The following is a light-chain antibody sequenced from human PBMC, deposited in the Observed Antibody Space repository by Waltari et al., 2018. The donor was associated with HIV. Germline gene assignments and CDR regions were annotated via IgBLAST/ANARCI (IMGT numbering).Light chain of an antibody. Sequence: QSALTQPPSASGSLGQSVTISRTRPSSDIGAYASVSWFQQHPRSAPKLLLYEVTRRPSTVSERFSGSRSGSTAFLTVAGLQPDDEATYFCSSYGDSLRVLFGGGTNVTVL. CDR3: SSYGDSLRVL. J-gene: IGLJ3*02. CDR1: SSDIGAYAS. CDR2: EVT. V-gene: IGLV2-8*01.